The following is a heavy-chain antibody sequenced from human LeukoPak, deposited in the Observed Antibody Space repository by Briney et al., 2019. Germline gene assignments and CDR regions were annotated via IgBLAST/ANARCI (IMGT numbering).Heavy chain of an antibody. CDR1: GFTFANYA. J-gene: IGHJ4*02. CDR2: ISGSGSNT. D-gene: IGHD7-27*01. V-gene: IGHV3-23*01. Sequence: GSLRLSCAASGFTFANYAMTWVRQAPGKGLDWVSLISGSGSNTYYTDSVQGRFTISRDNSRNTLYLQMSSLRAEDTAIYYCAIDPNWGTHSWGQGVLVTVSS. CDR3: AIDPNWGTHS.